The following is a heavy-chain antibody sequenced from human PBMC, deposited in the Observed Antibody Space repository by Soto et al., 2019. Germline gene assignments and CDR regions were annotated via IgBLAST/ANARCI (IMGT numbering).Heavy chain of an antibody. CDR1: GYSFTSYW. CDR3: ARLPPPPPCYYSGMDV. CDR2: IDPSDSYT. V-gene: IGHV5-10-1*01. Sequence: GECLKISCKGSGYSFTSYWISWVRQIPGKGLEWMGRIDPSDSYTNYSPSFQGHVTISADKSISTAYLQWSSLKASDTAMYYCARLPPPPPCYYSGMDVWGQGTTVTV. J-gene: IGHJ6*02.